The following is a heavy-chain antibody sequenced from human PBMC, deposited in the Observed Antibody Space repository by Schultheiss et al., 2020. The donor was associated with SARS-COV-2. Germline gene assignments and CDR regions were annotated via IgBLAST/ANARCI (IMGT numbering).Heavy chain of an antibody. Sequence: GGSLRLSCAASGFTFSSYAMHWVRQAPGKGLEWVAVISYDGSNKYYADSVKGRFTISRDNAKNSLYLQMNSLRAEDTAVYYCTKGGGEPAATLGRRPSYYYYYMDVWGKGTTVTVSS. J-gene: IGHJ6*03. D-gene: IGHD2-2*01. CDR3: TKGGGEPAATLGRRPSYYYYYMDV. CDR1: GFTFSSYA. CDR2: ISYDGSNK. V-gene: IGHV3-30*04.